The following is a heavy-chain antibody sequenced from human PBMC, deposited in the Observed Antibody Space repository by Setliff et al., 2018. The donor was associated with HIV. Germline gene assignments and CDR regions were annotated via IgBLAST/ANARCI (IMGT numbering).Heavy chain of an antibody. Sequence: GESLKISCAASGFTFSNAWMSWVRQAPGKGLEWVGRIKSKTDGGTTDYAAPVKGRFTISRDDSKNTLYLQMNSLKTEDTAVYYCTTDNYYDSSGFYDNWFDPWGQGTLVTVSS. CDR1: GFTFSNAW. V-gene: IGHV3-15*01. CDR3: TTDNYYDSSGFYDNWFDP. CDR2: IKSKTDGGTT. J-gene: IGHJ5*02. D-gene: IGHD3-22*01.